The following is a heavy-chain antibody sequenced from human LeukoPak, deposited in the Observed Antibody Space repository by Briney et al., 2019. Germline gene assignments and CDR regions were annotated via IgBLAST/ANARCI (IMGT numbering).Heavy chain of an antibody. J-gene: IGHJ5*02. CDR2: IYYSGST. CDR1: GGSISSYY. V-gene: IGHV4-59*01. D-gene: IGHD2-2*02. Sequence: SETLSLTCTVSGGSISSYYWSWIRQPPGKGLEWIGYIYYSGSTNYNPSLKSRVTISVDTSKNQFSLKLSSVTAADTAVYYCARDKSIGDCSSTSCYIEGWFDPWGQGTLVTVSS. CDR3: ARDKSIGDCSSTSCYIEGWFDP.